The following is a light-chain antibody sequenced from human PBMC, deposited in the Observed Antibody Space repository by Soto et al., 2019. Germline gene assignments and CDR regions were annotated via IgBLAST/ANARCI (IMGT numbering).Light chain of an antibody. CDR2: VAS. CDR1: QSVSSSY. Sequence: EIVLTQSPGTLSLSPGERATLSCRASQSVSSSYLAWYQQKPGQAPRLLIYVASSRATGIPDRFSGSGSGTDFTLTISRLEPEDLAVYYCQQYGSSPQDTFGQGTKVEIK. V-gene: IGKV3-20*01. J-gene: IGKJ2*01. CDR3: QQYGSSPQDT.